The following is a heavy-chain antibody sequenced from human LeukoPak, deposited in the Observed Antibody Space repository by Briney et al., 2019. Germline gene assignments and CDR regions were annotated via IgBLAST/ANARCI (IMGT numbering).Heavy chain of an antibody. J-gene: IGHJ4*02. D-gene: IGHD3-10*01. CDR1: GYPISSGYF. CDR2: IYHSGST. V-gene: IGHV4-38-2*02. Sequence: SETLSLTCTVSGYPISSGYFWGWIRQPPGTGLEWIGNIYHSGSTYYNPSLKSRVTISVDTSKNQFSLKLSSVTAADTAVYYCARAWGGSGSPYYFDYWGQGTLVTVSS. CDR3: ARAWGGSGSPYYFDY.